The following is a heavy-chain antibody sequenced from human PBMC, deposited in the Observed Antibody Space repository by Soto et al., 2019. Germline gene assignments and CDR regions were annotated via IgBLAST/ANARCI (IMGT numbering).Heavy chain of an antibody. CDR3: ARVRGLCSTSTCYFEADY. CDR2: ISTYNTNT. D-gene: IGHD2-2*01. V-gene: IGHV1-18*01. Sequence: ASVKVSCKASGYTFTNYGISWVRQAPGQGLEWMGWISTYNTNTNYAQKFRARVTMATDTATSTVYMEMRSLPFDDTAAYYCARVRGLCSTSTCYFEADYWGQGPLVTVSS. CDR1: GYTFTNYG. J-gene: IGHJ4*02.